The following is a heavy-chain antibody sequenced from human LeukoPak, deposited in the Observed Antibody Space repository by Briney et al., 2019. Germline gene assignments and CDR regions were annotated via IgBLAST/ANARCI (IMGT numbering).Heavy chain of an antibody. CDR2: IYSSGST. Sequence: SQTLSLTYTVSGGSIRSDGYYWGWIRQHPEKGLEWIGHIYSSGSTYYNPSLKSRVTISVDPSKNQFSLNLTGVTAADTAVYYCARKSRGYDFPWFDPWGQGILGTVSS. CDR1: GGSIRSDGYY. V-gene: IGHV4-31*03. D-gene: IGHD5-12*01. CDR3: ARKSRGYDFPWFDP. J-gene: IGHJ5*02.